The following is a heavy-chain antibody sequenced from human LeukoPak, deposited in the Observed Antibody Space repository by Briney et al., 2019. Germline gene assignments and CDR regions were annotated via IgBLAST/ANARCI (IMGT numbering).Heavy chain of an antibody. CDR1: GFTVSSNY. Sequence: PGGSLRLSCVASGFTVSSNYMSWVRQAPGKGLEWVSVIYSGGSTYYADSVKGRFTISRDNSKNTLYLQMNSLRAEDTAVYYCAREGVTTTWYYFDYWGQGTLVTVSS. CDR3: AREGVTTTWYYFDY. V-gene: IGHV3-66*01. J-gene: IGHJ4*02. CDR2: IYSGGST. D-gene: IGHD4-11*01.